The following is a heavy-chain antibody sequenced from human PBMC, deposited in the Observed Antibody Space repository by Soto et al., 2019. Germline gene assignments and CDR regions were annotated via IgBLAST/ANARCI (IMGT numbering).Heavy chain of an antibody. Sequence: ASVKVSCKASGGTFSSYAISGVRQAPGQGLEWMGGIIPIFGTANYAQKFQGRVTITADESTSTAYMELRSLRSEDPAVYYCARVGGGGGDWAWGQGTLVTVSS. CDR2: IIPIFGTA. J-gene: IGHJ5*02. CDR1: GGTFSSYA. V-gene: IGHV1-69*13. D-gene: IGHD2-21*02. CDR3: ARVGGGGGDWA.